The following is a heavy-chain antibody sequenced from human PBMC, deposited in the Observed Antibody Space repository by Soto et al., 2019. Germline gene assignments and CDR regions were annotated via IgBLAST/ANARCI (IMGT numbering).Heavy chain of an antibody. CDR2: INAGNGNT. CDR3: ARVWGYEDYYYYGMDV. J-gene: IGHJ6*02. V-gene: IGHV1-3*01. CDR1: GYTFTSYD. Sequence: VASVKVSCKASGYTFTSYDINWVRQATGQRLEWMGWINAGNGNTKYSQKFQGRVTITRDTSASTAYMELSSLRSEDTAVYYCARVWGYEDYYYYGMDVWGQGTTVTVSS. D-gene: IGHD5-12*01.